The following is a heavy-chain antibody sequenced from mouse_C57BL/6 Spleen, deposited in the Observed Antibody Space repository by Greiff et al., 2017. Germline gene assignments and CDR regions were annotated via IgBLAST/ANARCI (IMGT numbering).Heavy chain of an antibody. Sequence: VQLQQPGAELVKPGASVKLSCKASGYTFTSYWMHWVKQRPGQGLEWIGMIHPNSGSTNYNEKFKSKATLTVDKSSSTAYMQLSSLTSEDSAVYYCARETGTRVFADWGQGTLVTVAA. J-gene: IGHJ3*01. CDR1: GYTFTSYW. D-gene: IGHD4-1*01. CDR3: ARETGTRVFAD. V-gene: IGHV1-64*01. CDR2: IHPNSGST.